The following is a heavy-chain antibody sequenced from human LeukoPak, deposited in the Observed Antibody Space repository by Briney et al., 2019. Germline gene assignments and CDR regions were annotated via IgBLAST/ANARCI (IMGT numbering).Heavy chain of an antibody. D-gene: IGHD5-12*01. J-gene: IGHJ6*02. CDR1: GFTFSSYG. CDR2: IWYDGSNK. V-gene: IGHV3-33*01. Sequence: PGGSLRLSCAASGFTFSSYGMHWVRQAPGKGLEWVAVIWYDGSNKYYADSVKGRFTISRDNSKNTLYLQMNSLRVEDTAVYYCAREYREYYYYGMDVWGQGTTVTVSS. CDR3: AREYREYYYYGMDV.